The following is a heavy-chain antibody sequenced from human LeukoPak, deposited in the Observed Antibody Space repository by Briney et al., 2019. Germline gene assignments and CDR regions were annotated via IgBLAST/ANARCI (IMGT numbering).Heavy chain of an antibody. CDR1: GYTLTGYY. D-gene: IGHD3-22*01. CDR2: INPNSGGT. V-gene: IGHV1-2*02. J-gene: IGHJ4*02. Sequence: ASLKVSCKASGYTLTGYYMHWVRQAPSQGLEWMGWINPNSGGTNYAQKFQCRVTMTRDTSISTAYMELSRLRSDDTAVYYCARGAHYHDSSQGYDYWGQGTLVTVSS. CDR3: ARGAHYHDSSQGYDY.